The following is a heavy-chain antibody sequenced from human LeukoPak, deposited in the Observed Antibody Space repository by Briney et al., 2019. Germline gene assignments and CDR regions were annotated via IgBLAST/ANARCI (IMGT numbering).Heavy chain of an antibody. CDR2: FDTGFGT. CDR1: GFTFSPAS. J-gene: IGHJ4*02. Sequence: GGSLRLSCAASGFTFSPASLNWVRQAPGRGLEWVSAFDTGFGTYYPDSLKGRFTISRDNSKNTLFLQMNSLRAEDTAVYYCARSSGWWSLDYWGQGTLVTVSS. V-gene: IGHV3-23*01. CDR3: ARSSGWWSLDY. D-gene: IGHD6-19*01.